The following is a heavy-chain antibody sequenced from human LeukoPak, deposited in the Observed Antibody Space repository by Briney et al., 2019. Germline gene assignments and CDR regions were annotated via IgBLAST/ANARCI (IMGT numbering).Heavy chain of an antibody. Sequence: ASVEVSFKASGGPFSSYAISWVRPAPGQGLEWMGGIIPIFGTANYSQKLQGRVTITADESTSTAYMELSSLRSEDTAVYYCARETSGYWGQGTLVTVSS. CDR2: IIPIFGTA. CDR3: ARETSGY. J-gene: IGHJ4*02. CDR1: GGPFSSYA. V-gene: IGHV1-69*01. D-gene: IGHD3-10*01.